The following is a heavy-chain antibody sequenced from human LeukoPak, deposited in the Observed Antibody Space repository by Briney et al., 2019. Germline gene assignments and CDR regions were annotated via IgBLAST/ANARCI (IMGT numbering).Heavy chain of an antibody. CDR2: IIPILGIA. Sequence: SVKVSRKASGGTFSTYEISWVREAPGQGLEWMGRIIPILGIANYAQKFQGRVTITADKSTSTAYMELSSLRSEDTAVYYCARDRPRYDFWSGYTPSGGQGTTVTVSS. J-gene: IGHJ6*02. D-gene: IGHD3-3*01. CDR3: ARDRPRYDFWSGYTPS. V-gene: IGHV1-69*04. CDR1: GGTFSTYE.